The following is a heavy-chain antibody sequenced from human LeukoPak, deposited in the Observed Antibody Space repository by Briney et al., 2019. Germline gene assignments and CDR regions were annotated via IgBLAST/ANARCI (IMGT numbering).Heavy chain of an antibody. J-gene: IGHJ6*03. CDR2: IYTSGSA. Sequence: SETLSLTCTVSGGSISSYYWSWIRQPAGEGLEWIGRIYTSGSANYNPSLKSRVTMSVDTSKNQFSLKLSSVTAADTAVYYCAGGGATTLFDYYYYMDVWGKGTTVTVSS. CDR1: GGSISSYY. V-gene: IGHV4-4*07. CDR3: AGGGATTLFDYYYYMDV. D-gene: IGHD1-26*01.